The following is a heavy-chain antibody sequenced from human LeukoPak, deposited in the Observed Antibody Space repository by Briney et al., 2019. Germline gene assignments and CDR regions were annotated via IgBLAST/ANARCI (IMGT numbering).Heavy chain of an antibody. CDR1: GGSMDKYY. Sequence: PSETLSLTCTVSGGSMDKYYWTWIRQPPGKGLEWIGNIYYSGSTNYNPSLKSRVTISVDTSKNQFSLKLSSVTAADTAVYYCARVGPKGSGSRLDYWGQGTLVTVSS. D-gene: IGHD3-10*01. V-gene: IGHV4-59*01. J-gene: IGHJ4*02. CDR3: ARVGPKGSGSRLDY. CDR2: IYYSGST.